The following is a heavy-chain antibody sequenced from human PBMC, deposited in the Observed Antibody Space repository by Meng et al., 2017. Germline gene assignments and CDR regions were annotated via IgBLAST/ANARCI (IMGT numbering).Heavy chain of an antibody. CDR3: ARDPSRRGVYGSGRPTGPADY. D-gene: IGHD3-10*01. Sequence: SVKVSCKASGYTFTSYGISWVRQAPGQGLEWMGGIIPIFGTANYAQKFQGRVTITADESTSTAYMELSSLRSEDTAVYYCARDPSRRGVYGSGRPTGPADYWGQGNRVTGYS. CDR1: GYTFTSYG. J-gene: IGHJ4*02. V-gene: IGHV1-69*13. CDR2: IIPIFGTA.